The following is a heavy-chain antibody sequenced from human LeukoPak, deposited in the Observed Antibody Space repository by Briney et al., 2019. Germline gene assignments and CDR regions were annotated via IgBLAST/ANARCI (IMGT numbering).Heavy chain of an antibody. Sequence: GASVKVSCKASGYTFTGYYMHWVRQAPGQGREWMGWINPNSGGTNYAQKFQGRVTMTRDTSLSTAYMALSRLRSDDTAVYYCARDVNLAGFDYWGEGTLVTVSS. CDR2: INPNSGGT. J-gene: IGHJ4*02. V-gene: IGHV1-2*02. CDR3: ARDVNLAGFDY. CDR1: GYTFTGYY. D-gene: IGHD2/OR15-2a*01.